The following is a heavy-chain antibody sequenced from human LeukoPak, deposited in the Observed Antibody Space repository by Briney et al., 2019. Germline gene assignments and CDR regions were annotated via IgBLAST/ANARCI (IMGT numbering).Heavy chain of an antibody. V-gene: IGHV1-69*01. J-gene: IGHJ4*02. CDR3: ARGRSERTTSGYYSKTFDY. Sequence: SVKVSCKASGGTFSSYAISWVRQAPGQGPEWMGGIIPIFGTANYAQKFQGRVTITADESTSTAYMELSSLRSEDTAVYYCARGRSERTTSGYYSKTFDYWGQGTLVTVSS. D-gene: IGHD3-22*01. CDR2: IIPIFGTA. CDR1: GGTFSSYA.